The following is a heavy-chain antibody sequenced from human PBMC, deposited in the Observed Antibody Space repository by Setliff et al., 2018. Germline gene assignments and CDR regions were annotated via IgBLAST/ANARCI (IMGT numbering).Heavy chain of an antibody. V-gene: IGHV1-2*02. CDR2: IKPNGGDT. CDR1: GYTFTRHY. Sequence: ASVKVSCKASGYTFTRHYINWVRLAPGQGLEWMGWIKPNGGDTQYAQKFQGRVTMTRDTSINTAYLDLRSLSSDDTAIYYCAKGGGSYCADSGCPPYLFDPWGQGTLVTVS. J-gene: IGHJ5*02. CDR3: AKGGGSYCADSGCPPYLFDP. D-gene: IGHD3-22*01.